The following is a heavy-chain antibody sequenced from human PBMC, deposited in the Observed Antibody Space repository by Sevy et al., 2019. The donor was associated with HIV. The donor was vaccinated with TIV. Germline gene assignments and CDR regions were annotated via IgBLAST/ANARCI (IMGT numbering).Heavy chain of an antibody. J-gene: IGHJ6*02. Sequence: GGSLRLSCAASGFTFSSYAMHWVRQAPGKGLEWVAVISYDGSNKYNADSVKGRFTISRDNSKNTLYLQMNSLRAEDTAVYYCARDPSSGYCTNGVCPSGGMDVWGQGTTVTVSS. CDR3: ARDPSSGYCTNGVCPSGGMDV. D-gene: IGHD2-8*01. V-gene: IGHV3-30-3*01. CDR1: GFTFSSYA. CDR2: ISYDGSNK.